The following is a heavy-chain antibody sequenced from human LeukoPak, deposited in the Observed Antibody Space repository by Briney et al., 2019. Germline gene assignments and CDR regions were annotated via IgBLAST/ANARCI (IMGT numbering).Heavy chain of an antibody. V-gene: IGHV3-7*01. Sequence: GGSLRLSCAASGFTFSTYLMSWVRQAPGKGLEWVANIKQDGSEKYYVDSVKGRFTISRDNAKNSLYLQMNSLRAEDTAVYYCAREWYNWNDECIDYWGQGTLVTVSS. CDR3: AREWYNWNDECIDY. CDR2: IKQDGSEK. CDR1: GFTFSTYL. J-gene: IGHJ4*02. D-gene: IGHD1-1*01.